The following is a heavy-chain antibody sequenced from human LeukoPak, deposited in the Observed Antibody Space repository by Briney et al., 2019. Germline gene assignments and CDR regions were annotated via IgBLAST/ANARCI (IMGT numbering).Heavy chain of an antibody. CDR1: GGSISSSSYY. V-gene: IGHV4-39*01. CDR2: IYYSGST. CDR3: ASQQPYYDYVWGSYPY. Sequence: PSETLSLTCTVSGGSISSSSYYWGWIRQPPGKGLEWIGSIYYSGSTYYNPSLKSRVTISVDTSKNQFSLKLSSVTAADTAVYYCASQQPYYDYVWGSYPYWGQGTLVTVSS. J-gene: IGHJ4*02. D-gene: IGHD3-16*02.